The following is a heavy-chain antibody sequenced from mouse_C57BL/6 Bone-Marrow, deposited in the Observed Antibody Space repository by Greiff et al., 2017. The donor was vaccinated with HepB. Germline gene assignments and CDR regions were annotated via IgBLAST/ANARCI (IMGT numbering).Heavy chain of an antibody. CDR2: ISNGGGSP. Sequence: EVMLVESGGGLVQPGGSLKLSCAASGFTFSDYYMYWVRQTPEKRLEWVAYISNGGGSPYYPDTVKGRFTISRDNAKNTLYLQMSRLKSEDTAMYYCARLTFYYDYDWGWYFDVWGTGTTVTVSS. D-gene: IGHD2-4*01. J-gene: IGHJ1*03. V-gene: IGHV5-12*01. CDR3: ARLTFYYDYDWGWYFDV. CDR1: GFTFSDYY.